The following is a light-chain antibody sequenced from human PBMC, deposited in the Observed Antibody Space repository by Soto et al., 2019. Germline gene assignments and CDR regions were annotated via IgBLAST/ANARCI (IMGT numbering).Light chain of an antibody. V-gene: IGKV1-39*01. CDR2: AAD. CDR3: QQSYDMAWT. Sequence: DIQLTQSPSFLSASVGDRVTITCRASQGISSYLTWFQQKPGKAPSLLIFAADNLQDGVPSRFSGSGSGRDLSLTISSLQPEDFATYYCQQSYDMAWTFGQGTKVDIK. J-gene: IGKJ1*01. CDR1: QGISSY.